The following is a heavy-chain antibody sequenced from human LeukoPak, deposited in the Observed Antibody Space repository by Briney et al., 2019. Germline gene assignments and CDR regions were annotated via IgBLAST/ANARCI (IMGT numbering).Heavy chain of an antibody. CDR2: IKEDGSEK. J-gene: IGHJ4*02. CDR1: GFTFSNYW. D-gene: IGHD1-1*01. CDR3: ARADSSGTILDH. V-gene: IGHV3-7*01. Sequence: GGSLRLSCAASGFTFSNYWMSWVRQAPGKGLEWVANIKEDGSEKYYVDSVNGRFTISRDNAKNSLYLQINSPRAEDTAVYYCARADSSGTILDHWGQGTLVAVSS.